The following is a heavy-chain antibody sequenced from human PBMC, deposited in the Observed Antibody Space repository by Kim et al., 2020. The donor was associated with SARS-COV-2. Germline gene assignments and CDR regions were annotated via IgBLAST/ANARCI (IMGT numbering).Heavy chain of an antibody. CDR2: ISAYNGNT. CDR1: GYTFTSYG. D-gene: IGHD3-22*01. J-gene: IGHJ6*02. V-gene: IGHV1-18*01. Sequence: ASVKVSCKASGYTFTSYGISWVRQAPGQGLEWMGWISAYNGNTNYAQKLQGRVTMTTDTSTSTAYMELRSLRSDDTAVYYCARGITYYYDSSGYYKGEHYYYYYGMDVWGQGTTVTVSS. CDR3: ARGITYYYDSSGYYKGEHYYYYYGMDV.